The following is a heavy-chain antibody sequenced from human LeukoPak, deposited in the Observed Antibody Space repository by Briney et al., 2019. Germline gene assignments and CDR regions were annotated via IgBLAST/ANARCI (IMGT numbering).Heavy chain of an antibody. V-gene: IGHV1-2*02. CDR3: AREVATIIVAAAGGIDY. D-gene: IGHD5-12*01. CDR2: INPNNGRT. J-gene: IGHJ4*02. CDR1: GYTFSDYY. Sequence: ASMKVSCKTSGYTFSDYYMHWVRQAPGQGREWMGWINPNNGRTSYTQKFQGRVSMTRDTSISTAYMELSSLRSDDTAVYYCAREVATIIVAAAGGIDYWGQGTLVTVSS.